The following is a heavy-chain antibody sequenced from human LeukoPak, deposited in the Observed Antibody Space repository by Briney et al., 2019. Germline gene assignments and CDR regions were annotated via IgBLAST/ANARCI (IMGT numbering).Heavy chain of an antibody. CDR2: IRYDGSNK. CDR3: AKPLPGSHQRGAFDI. V-gene: IGHV3-30*02. CDR1: GFTFSSYG. Sequence: GGSLRLSCAASGFTFSSYGMNWVRQAPGKGLEWVAYIRYDGSNKYYTDSVKGRFTISRDNSKNTLYLQMNNLRGEDTAVYYCAKPLPGSHQRGAFDIWGQGTMVTVSS. J-gene: IGHJ3*02. D-gene: IGHD1-26*01.